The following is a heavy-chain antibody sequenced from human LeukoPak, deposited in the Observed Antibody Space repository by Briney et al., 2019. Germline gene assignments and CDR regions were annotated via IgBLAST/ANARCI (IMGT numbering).Heavy chain of an antibody. J-gene: IGHJ6*03. D-gene: IGHD4-23*01. CDR3: ARDGDAVLTRGYYYYMDV. V-gene: IGHV3-7*01. Sequence: GGSLRLSCAASGFTFTNYWMSWVRQAPGKGLELVANIKQDRSEKYYVGSVKGRFTISRDNAKNSLYLQMNRLRAEDTAVYYCARDGDAVLTRGYYYYMDVWGKGTTVTVSS. CDR1: GFTFTNYW. CDR2: IKQDRSEK.